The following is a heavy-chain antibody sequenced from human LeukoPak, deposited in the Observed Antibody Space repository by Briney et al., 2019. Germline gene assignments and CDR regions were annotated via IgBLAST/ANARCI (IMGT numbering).Heavy chain of an antibody. Sequence: ASVKVSCKTSGYTFTGYCMHWVRQAPGQGLEWMGWINPNSGVTNYAQKFQGRVTMTRDTSISTAYMELSRLTSDDTAVYYCARGYGSSFDYWGQGALVTVSS. V-gene: IGHV1-2*02. CDR1: GYTFTGYC. CDR2: INPNSGVT. D-gene: IGHD6-13*01. CDR3: ARGYGSSFDY. J-gene: IGHJ4*02.